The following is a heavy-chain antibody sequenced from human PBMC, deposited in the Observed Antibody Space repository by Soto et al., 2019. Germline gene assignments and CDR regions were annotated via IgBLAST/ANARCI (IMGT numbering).Heavy chain of an antibody. CDR1: GGSISTYY. D-gene: IGHD2-8*02. CDR3: ARDKITGLFDY. J-gene: IGHJ4*02. CDR2: VYHSGTT. Sequence: SETLSLTCTVSGGSISTYYWTRIRQSPGKGPEWIGYVYHSGTTNYNPSLESRVTMSLDTSKNQFSLKLTSVTAADTAVYYCARDKITGLFDYWGQGTLVTVSS. V-gene: IGHV4-59*12.